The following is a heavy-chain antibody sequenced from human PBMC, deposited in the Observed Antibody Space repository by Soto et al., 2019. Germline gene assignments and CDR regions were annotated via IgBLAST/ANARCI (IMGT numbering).Heavy chain of an antibody. CDR1: GGSFSGYY. D-gene: IGHD3-9*01. Sequence: SETLSLACAVYGGSFSGYYWSWIRQPPGKGLEWIGEINHSGSTNYNPSLKSRVTISVDTSKNQFSLKLSSVTAADTAVYYCAGSYFDWLSSGRSWFDSWRQGTVVTVSS. V-gene: IGHV4-34*01. CDR2: INHSGST. J-gene: IGHJ5*01. CDR3: AGSYFDWLSSGRSWFDS.